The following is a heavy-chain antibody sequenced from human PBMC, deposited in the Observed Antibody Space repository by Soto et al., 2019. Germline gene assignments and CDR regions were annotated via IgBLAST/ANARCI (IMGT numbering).Heavy chain of an antibody. V-gene: IGHV4-39*01. CDR2: FYYSGST. D-gene: IGHD2-8*01. J-gene: IGHJ6*02. CDR1: GGSISSGTYS. CDR3: ARLGGYCTTSCYGYYAMDV. Sequence: SETLSLTCTVSGGSISSGTYSWCWILHPPGKGLEWIGTFYYSGSTYYNPSLKSRVTISVDTSKNQFSLKVSSVTAADTAVYYCARLGGYCTTSCYGYYAMDVWGHGTTVTVSS.